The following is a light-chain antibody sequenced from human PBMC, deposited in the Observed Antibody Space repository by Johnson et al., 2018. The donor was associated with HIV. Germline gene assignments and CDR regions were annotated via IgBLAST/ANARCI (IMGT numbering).Light chain of an antibody. J-gene: IGLJ1*01. CDR2: ENN. CDR3: ATWDTSLSTGGV. CDR1: SSNIGSNF. Sequence: QSVLTQPPSVSVAPGQNVNISCSGGSSNIGSNFVSWYQQFPGTAPKLLIYENNKRPSGIPDRFSDSQSGTSATLGITGLQTGDEADYYCATWDTSLSTGGVFGTGTKVTVL. V-gene: IGLV1-51*02.